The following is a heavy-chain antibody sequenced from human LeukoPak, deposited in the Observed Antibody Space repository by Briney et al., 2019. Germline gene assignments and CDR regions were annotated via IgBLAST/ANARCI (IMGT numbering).Heavy chain of an antibody. V-gene: IGHV3-48*03. D-gene: IGHD3-3*01. CDR3: ARARVYDFWSGYRRARDY. CDR1: GFTFSSYE. CDR2: ISSSGSTI. J-gene: IGHJ4*02. Sequence: GGSLRLSCAASGFTFSSYEMNWVRQAPGKGLERVSYISSSGSTIYYADSVKGRFTISRDNAKNSLYLQMNSLRAEDTAVYYCARARVYDFWSGYRRARDYWGQGTLVTVSS.